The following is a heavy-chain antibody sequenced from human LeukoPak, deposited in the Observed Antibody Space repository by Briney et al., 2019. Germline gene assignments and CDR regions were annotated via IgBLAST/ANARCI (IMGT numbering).Heavy chain of an antibody. D-gene: IGHD5-18*01. Sequence: SVKVSCKASGGTFSSYAISWVRQAPGQGLEWMGGIIPIFGTANYAQKFQGRVTVTADESTSTAYMELRSLRSEDTAAYYCALYSYGLRDYYGMDVWGQGTTVTVSS. V-gene: IGHV1-69*13. CDR2: IIPIFGTA. CDR1: GGTFSSYA. J-gene: IGHJ6*02. CDR3: ALYSYGLRDYYGMDV.